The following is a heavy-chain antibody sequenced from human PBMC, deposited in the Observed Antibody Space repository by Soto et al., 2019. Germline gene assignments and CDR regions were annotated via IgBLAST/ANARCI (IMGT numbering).Heavy chain of an antibody. CDR2: TRNKANSYSA. J-gene: IGHJ4*02. CDR1: GFSFSDYY. V-gene: IGHV3-72*01. D-gene: IGHD1-26*01. Sequence: EVQLVESGGGLVQPGGSLRLSCAASGFSFSDYYMDWVRQVPGKGLEWVGRTRNKANSYSAEYAPPVKGRFTISRHDLEDSMYLQMNNLKTEDTAVYYCARASGGSYDYWGQGALVTVSS. CDR3: ARASGGSYDY.